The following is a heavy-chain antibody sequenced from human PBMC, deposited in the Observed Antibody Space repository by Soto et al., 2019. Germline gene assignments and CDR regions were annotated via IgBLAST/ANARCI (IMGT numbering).Heavy chain of an antibody. V-gene: IGHV1-2*04. Sequence: ASVKVSCKASGYTFTGYYMHWVRQAPGQGLEWMGWINPNSGGTNYAQKFQGWVTMTRDTSISTAYMELSRLRSDDTAVYYCARGLTGTRLGYYYMDVWGKGTTVTVSS. CDR2: INPNSGGT. CDR1: GYTFTGYY. D-gene: IGHD1-7*01. CDR3: ARGLTGTRLGYYYMDV. J-gene: IGHJ6*03.